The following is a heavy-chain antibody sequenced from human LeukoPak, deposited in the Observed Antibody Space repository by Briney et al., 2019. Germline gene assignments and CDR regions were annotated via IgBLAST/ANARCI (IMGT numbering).Heavy chain of an antibody. CDR1: GFTFTSYS. D-gene: IGHD6-19*01. Sequence: QSGGSLRLSCAASGFTFTSYSMNWVRQAPGKGLEWVSAISGSGGSTYYADSVKGRFTISRDNSKNTLYLQMNSLRAEDTAVYYCAKSQGYSSGWIDYWGQGTLVTVSS. CDR3: AKSQGYSSGWIDY. CDR2: ISGSGGST. V-gene: IGHV3-23*01. J-gene: IGHJ4*02.